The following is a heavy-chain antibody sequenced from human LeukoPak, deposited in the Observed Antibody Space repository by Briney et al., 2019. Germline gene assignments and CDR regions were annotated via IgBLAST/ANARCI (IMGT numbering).Heavy chain of an antibody. V-gene: IGHV3-23*01. CDR1: GFTFSSYA. CDR2: ISGSGGST. Sequence: GGSLRLSCAGSGFTFSSYAMSWVRQAPGKGLEWVSAISGSGGSTYYADSVKGRFTISRDNSKNTLYLQMNSLRAEDTAVYYCAKGLARYYGSGSIGMDVWGQGTTVTVSS. J-gene: IGHJ6*02. CDR3: AKGLARYYGSGSIGMDV. D-gene: IGHD3-10*01.